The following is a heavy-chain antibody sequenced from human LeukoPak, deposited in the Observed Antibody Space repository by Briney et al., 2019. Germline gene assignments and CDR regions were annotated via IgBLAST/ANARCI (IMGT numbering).Heavy chain of an antibody. CDR2: MNPNSGNT. CDR1: GYTFTSYD. Sequence: ASVKVSCKASGYTFTSYDINWVRQATGQGLEWMGWMNPNSGNTGYAQKFQGRVTITRNTSISTAYMELSSLRSEDTAVYYCARDHAYYYDSSGYYHYYWGQGTLVTVSS. J-gene: IGHJ4*02. D-gene: IGHD3-22*01. CDR3: ARDHAYYYDSSGYYHYY. V-gene: IGHV1-8*03.